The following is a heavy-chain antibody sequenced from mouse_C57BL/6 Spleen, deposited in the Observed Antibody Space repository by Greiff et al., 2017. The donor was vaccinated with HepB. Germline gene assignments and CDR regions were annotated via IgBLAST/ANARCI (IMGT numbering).Heavy chain of an antibody. CDR2: ISDGGSYT. Sequence: EVKVVESGGGLVKPGGSLKLSCAASGFTFSSYAMSWVRQTPEKRLEWVATISDGGSYTYYPDNVKGRFTISRDNAKNNLYLQMSHLKSEDTAMYYCARAPITTVVAHFDYWGQGTTLTVSS. V-gene: IGHV5-4*03. CDR1: GFTFSSYA. D-gene: IGHD1-1*01. CDR3: ARAPITTVVAHFDY. J-gene: IGHJ2*01.